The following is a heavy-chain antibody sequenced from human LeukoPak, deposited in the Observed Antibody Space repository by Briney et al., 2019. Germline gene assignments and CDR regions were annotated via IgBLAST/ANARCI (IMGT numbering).Heavy chain of an antibody. D-gene: IGHD2-2*01. J-gene: IGHJ4*02. CDR1: GFTFSSYG. Sequence: GGSLRLSCAASGFTFSSYGMHWVRRAPGKGLERLAFIRYDGTTKYYTDSVKGRFTISRDNSKNTLYLQMNSLRAEDTAVYYCAKEIKDQYCSGTQNCLFDYWGQGTLVTVSS. V-gene: IGHV3-30*02. CDR3: AKEIKDQYCSGTQNCLFDY. CDR2: IRYDGTTK.